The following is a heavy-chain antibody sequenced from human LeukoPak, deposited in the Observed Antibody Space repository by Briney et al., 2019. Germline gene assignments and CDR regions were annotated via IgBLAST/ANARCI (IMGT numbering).Heavy chain of an antibody. V-gene: IGHV4-59*01. J-gene: IGHJ6*03. Sequence: SETLSLTCTVSGGSISSYYWSWIRQPPGKGLEWIGYIYYSGSTNYNPSLKSRVTISVDTSKNQFSLKLSSVTAADTAVYYCARAFRHRNNNYYYYYYVDVWGKGTTVTVSS. CDR1: GGSISSYY. CDR2: IYYSGST. D-gene: IGHD1/OR15-1a*01. CDR3: ARAFRHRNNNYYYYYYVDV.